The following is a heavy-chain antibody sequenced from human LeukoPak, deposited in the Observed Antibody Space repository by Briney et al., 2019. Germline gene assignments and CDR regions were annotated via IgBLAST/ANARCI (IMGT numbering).Heavy chain of an antibody. CDR2: IYPGDSDT. D-gene: IGHD3-10*01. J-gene: IGHJ3*01. CDR3: ARTDYHYGSGSHFGFDL. CDR1: GYSFTTYW. Sequence: GESLEISCEASGYSFTTYWIGWVRQMPGKGLEWMGIIYPGDSDTRYSPSFQGQVAISSDRTITTVYLQWNNLRASDTAMYYCARTDYHYGSGSHFGFDLWGQGTMVTVSS. V-gene: IGHV5-51*01.